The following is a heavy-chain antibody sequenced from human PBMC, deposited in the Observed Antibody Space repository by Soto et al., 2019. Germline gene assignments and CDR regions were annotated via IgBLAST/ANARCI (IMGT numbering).Heavy chain of an antibody. D-gene: IGHD1-1*01. J-gene: IGHJ6*02. Sequence: GASVKVSCKASGGTFSDCTINWVRQAPGQRLEWMGGIIPIFDTANYAENFQGRVTITADESTSTSFMEVSSLRSEDTAVYYCARNGTLTGCSYGMDVWGQGTMVTVSS. CDR3: ARNGTLTGCSYGMDV. V-gene: IGHV1-69*13. CDR1: GGTFSDCT. CDR2: IIPIFDTA.